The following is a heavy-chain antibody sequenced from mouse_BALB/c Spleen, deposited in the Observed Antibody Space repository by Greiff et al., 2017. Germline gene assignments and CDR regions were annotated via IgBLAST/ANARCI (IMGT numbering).Heavy chain of an antibody. D-gene: IGHD2-4*01. Sequence: EVQLVESGGGLVQPGGSLKLSCAASGFTFSSYTMSWVRQTPEKRLEWVAYISNGGGSTYYPDTVKGRFTISRDNAKTTLYLQMSSLKSEDTAMYYCARHDYGYAMDYWGQGTSVTVSS. J-gene: IGHJ4*01. CDR1: GFTFSSYT. CDR2: ISNGGGST. V-gene: IGHV5-12-2*01. CDR3: ARHDYGYAMDY.